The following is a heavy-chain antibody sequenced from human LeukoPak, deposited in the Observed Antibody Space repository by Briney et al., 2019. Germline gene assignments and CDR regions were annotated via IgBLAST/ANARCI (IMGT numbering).Heavy chain of an antibody. J-gene: IGHJ6*03. CDR2: VHYSGST. V-gene: IGHV4-59*01. Sequence: SETLSLTCTVSGGSMKADYWNWIRRPPGKELEWVGYVHYSGSTNYNPSLRSRVTISLDTANNQFSLNLNSVTAADTALYYCVRGAPYYYLDVWGEGTTVTVSS. CDR3: VRGAPYYYLDV. CDR1: GGSMKADY.